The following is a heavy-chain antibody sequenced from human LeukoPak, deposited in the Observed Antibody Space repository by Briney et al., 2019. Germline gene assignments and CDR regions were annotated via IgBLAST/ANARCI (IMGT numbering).Heavy chain of an antibody. J-gene: IGHJ6*03. CDR3: ARGYSGSYYRYYYYMDV. D-gene: IGHD1-26*01. CDR2: INHSGST. Sequence: PSETLSLTCAVYGGSFSGYYWSWIRQPPGKGLEWIGEINHSGSTNYNPSLKSRVPISVDTSKNQFSLKLSSVTAADTAVYYCARGYSGSYYRYYYYMDVWGKGTTVTVSS. V-gene: IGHV4-34*01. CDR1: GGSFSGYY.